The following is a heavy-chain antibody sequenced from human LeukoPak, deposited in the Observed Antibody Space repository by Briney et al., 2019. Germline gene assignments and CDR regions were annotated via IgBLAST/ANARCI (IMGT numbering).Heavy chain of an antibody. CDR3: AKDAQRGFDYSNSLQK. Sequence: GGSLRLSSAASTFTFTHYGMHWVRQAPGAGLEWVALIWSVGSDKYYTESVNGRVAISRDNSKNPLLLQRSSLRAEDTAVYYCAKDAQRGFDYSNSLQKGGQEIRVTVPS. CDR2: IWSVGSDK. V-gene: IGHV3-33*03. J-gene: IGHJ4*02. D-gene: IGHD4-11*01. CDR1: TFTFTHYG.